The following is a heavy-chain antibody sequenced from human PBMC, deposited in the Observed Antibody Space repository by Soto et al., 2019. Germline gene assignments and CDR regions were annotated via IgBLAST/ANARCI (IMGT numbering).Heavy chain of an antibody. Sequence: QVQLQESGPGLVKPSQTLSLTCTVSGGSISSGGYYWSWIRQHPGKGLEWIGYIYYSGSTYYNPSLKSLVTISVDTSKNHVALKLSSVTAADTAVYYWSRNTHGYSTFDYWGQGTLVTVSS. CDR2: IYYSGST. D-gene: IGHD4-17*01. CDR1: GGSISSGGYY. J-gene: IGHJ4*02. CDR3: SRNTHGYSTFDY. V-gene: IGHV4-31*01.